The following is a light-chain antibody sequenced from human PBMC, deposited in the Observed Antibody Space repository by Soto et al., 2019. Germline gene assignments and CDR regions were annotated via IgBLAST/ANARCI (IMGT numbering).Light chain of an antibody. CDR1: TSDVGGYKS. Sequence: QSALTQPASVSGSPGQSITISCTGTTSDVGGYKSVSWYQQHPGRAPTLMIYEVNNRPSGVSSRFSGSKSGNTASLTISGLQAEDEADYYCSSYATTSALGVFGTGTKVTVL. CDR3: SSYATTSALGV. V-gene: IGLV2-14*01. J-gene: IGLJ1*01. CDR2: EVN.